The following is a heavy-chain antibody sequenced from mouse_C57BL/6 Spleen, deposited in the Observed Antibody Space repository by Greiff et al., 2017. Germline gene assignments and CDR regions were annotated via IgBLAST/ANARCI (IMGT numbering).Heavy chain of an antibody. CDR1: GYTFTSYW. CDR3: ARSYYYGSSYPLFDY. CDR2: IDPSDSYT. D-gene: IGHD1-1*01. Sequence: VQLQQPGAELVRPGTSVKLSCKASGYTFTSYWMHWVKQRPGQGLEWIGVIDPSDSYTNYNQKFKGKATLTVDTSSSTAYMQLSSLTSEDSAVYYCARSYYYGSSYPLFDYWGQGTTLTVSS. J-gene: IGHJ2*01. V-gene: IGHV1-59*01.